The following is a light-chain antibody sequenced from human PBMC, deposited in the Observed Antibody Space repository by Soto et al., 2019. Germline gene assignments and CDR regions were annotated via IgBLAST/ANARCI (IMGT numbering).Light chain of an antibody. J-gene: IGKJ3*01. Sequence: EIVLTQSPGTLSLSPGERATPTCRASQSVSSSYLAWYQQKPGQAPRLLIYGASSRATGIPDRFSGSGSGTDFTLTISRLEPEDFAVYYCQQYGSSPLFTFGTGTKVDIK. V-gene: IGKV3-20*01. CDR2: GAS. CDR3: QQYGSSPLFT. CDR1: QSVSSSY.